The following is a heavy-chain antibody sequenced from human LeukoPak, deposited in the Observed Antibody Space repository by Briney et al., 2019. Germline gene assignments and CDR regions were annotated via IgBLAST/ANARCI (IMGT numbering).Heavy chain of an antibody. J-gene: IGHJ4*02. V-gene: IGHV4-34*01. CDR3: ARKYSSSGEFDY. CDR1: GESFSDYS. D-gene: IGHD6-13*01. Sequence: PSETLSLTCAVYGESFSDYSWNWIRQPPGKGLEWIGEINHIGGTNYNPSLKSRVTISVDKSKNQFSLKLSSVTAADTAVYYCARKYSSSGEFDYWGQGTLATVSS. CDR2: INHIGGT.